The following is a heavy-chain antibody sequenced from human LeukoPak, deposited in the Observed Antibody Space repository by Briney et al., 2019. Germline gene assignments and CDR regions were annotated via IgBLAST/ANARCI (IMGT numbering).Heavy chain of an antibody. Sequence: GASVKVSCKASGYTFTSYGISWVRQAPGQGLEWMGWISAYNGNTNYAQKFQGRVIMTTDKSTSTAYMELSSLRSEDTAVYYCAREPNSSGWYDYWGQGTLVTVSS. CDR1: GYTFTSYG. V-gene: IGHV1-18*01. D-gene: IGHD6-19*01. CDR2: ISAYNGNT. J-gene: IGHJ4*02. CDR3: AREPNSSGWYDY.